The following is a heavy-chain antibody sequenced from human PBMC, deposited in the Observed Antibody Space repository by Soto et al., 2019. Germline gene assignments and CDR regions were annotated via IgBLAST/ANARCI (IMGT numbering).Heavy chain of an antibody. J-gene: IGHJ6*03. CDR2: IYYSGST. V-gene: IGHV4-31*03. Sequence: PSETLSLTCTVSGGSISSGGYYWSWIRQHPGKGLEWIGYIYYSGSTYYNPSLKSRVTISVDTSKNQFSLKLSSVTAADTAVYYCAAYCSSTSCYERWSPKSYYYYMDVWGKGTTVTVSS. CDR3: AAYCSSTSCYERWSPKSYYYYMDV. CDR1: GGSISSGGYY. D-gene: IGHD2-2*01.